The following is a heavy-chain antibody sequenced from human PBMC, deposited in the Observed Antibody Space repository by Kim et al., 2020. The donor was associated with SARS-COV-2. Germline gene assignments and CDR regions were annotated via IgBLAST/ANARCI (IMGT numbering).Heavy chain of an antibody. CDR1: GFTFSSYS. D-gene: IGHD4-17*01. CDR2: ISSSSSYI. V-gene: IGHV3-21*01. J-gene: IGHJ3*02. CDR3: ARARGDYGGNSGAFDI. Sequence: GGSLRLSCAASGFTFSSYSMNWVRQAPGKGLEWVSSISSSSSYIYYADSVKGRFTISRDNAKNSLYLQMNSLRAEDTAVYYCARARGDYGGNSGAFDIWGQGTMVTVSS.